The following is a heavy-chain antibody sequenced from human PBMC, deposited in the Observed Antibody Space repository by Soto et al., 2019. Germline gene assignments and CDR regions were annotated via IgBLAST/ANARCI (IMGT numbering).Heavy chain of an antibody. Sequence: GGSLRLSCAASVFTFSSYAMHWVRQAPGKGLDWVAVISYDGSNKYYADSVKGRFTISRDNSKNTLYLQMNSLRAEDTAVYYCARGSLVGATIYYYYYGMDVWGQGTTVTVSS. D-gene: IGHD1-26*01. CDR1: VFTFSSYA. CDR2: ISYDGSNK. J-gene: IGHJ6*02. CDR3: ARGSLVGATIYYYYYGMDV. V-gene: IGHV3-30-3*01.